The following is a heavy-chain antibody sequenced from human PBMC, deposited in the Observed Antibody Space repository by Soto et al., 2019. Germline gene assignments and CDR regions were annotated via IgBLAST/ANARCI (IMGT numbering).Heavy chain of an antibody. D-gene: IGHD5-12*01. CDR3: AREHIVATQFDD. V-gene: IGHV4-31*03. J-gene: IGHJ4*02. CDR1: GGSISSGGYY. CDR2: IYYSGST. Sequence: SETLSLTCTVSGGSISSGGYYWSWIRQHPGKGLEWIGYIYYSGSTYYNPSLKSRVTISVDTSKNQFSLKLSSVTAADAAVYYCAREHIVATQFDDWGQGTLVTVSS.